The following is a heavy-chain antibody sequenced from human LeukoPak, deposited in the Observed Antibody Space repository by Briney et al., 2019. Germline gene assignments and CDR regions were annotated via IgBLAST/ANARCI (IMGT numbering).Heavy chain of an antibody. CDR1: GGAFSGYD. CDR3: ARANTAMVNILGYYYYYMDV. Sequence: PSESLSLTCAVYGGAFSGYDWSWIRQPPGKGLECSGEINHSGSTNYNPSLKSRVTISVDTSKNQFSLKLSSVTAADTAVYYCARANTAMVNILGYYYYYMDVWGKGTTVTVSS. CDR2: INHSGST. J-gene: IGHJ6*03. D-gene: IGHD5-18*01. V-gene: IGHV4-34*01.